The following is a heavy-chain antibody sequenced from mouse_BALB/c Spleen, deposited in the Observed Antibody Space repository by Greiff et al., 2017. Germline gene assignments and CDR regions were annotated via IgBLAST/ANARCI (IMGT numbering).Heavy chain of an antibody. Sequence: QVHVKQSGAELAKPGASVKMSCKASGYTFTSYWMHWVKQRPGQGLEWIGYINPSTGYTEYNQKFKDKATLTADKSSSTAYMQLSSLTSEDSAVYYCARGAIYYDYDGAWFAYWGQGTPVTVSA. V-gene: IGHV1-7*01. CDR2: INPSTGYT. J-gene: IGHJ3*01. CDR3: ARGAIYYDYDGAWFAY. CDR1: GYTFTSYW. D-gene: IGHD2-4*01.